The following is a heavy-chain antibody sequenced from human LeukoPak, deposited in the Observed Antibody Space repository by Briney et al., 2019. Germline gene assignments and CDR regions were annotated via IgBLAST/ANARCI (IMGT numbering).Heavy chain of an antibody. CDR2: IYYSGST. J-gene: IGHJ4*02. V-gene: IGHV4-39*01. CDR3: ARYGDSTQDMHYYFDY. Sequence: SETLSLTCTVSGGSISSSSYYWGWIRQPPGKGLEWIGSIYYSGSTYYNPSLKSRVTISVDTSKNQFSLKLSSVTAADTAVYYCARYGDSTQDMHYYFDYWGQGTLVTVSS. CDR1: GGSISSSSYY. D-gene: IGHD4-17*01.